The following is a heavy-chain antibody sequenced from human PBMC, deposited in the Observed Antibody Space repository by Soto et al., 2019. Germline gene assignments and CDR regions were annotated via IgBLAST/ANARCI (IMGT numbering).Heavy chain of an antibody. CDR2: ISTSTTYV. Sequence: ESGGGLVKPGGSLRLSCVASGFTFSRYGMTWVRQGPGKGLEWVSFISTSTTYVSYGDSVRGRFTISRDNAENTLYLQMDSLRAEYTAVYYCARDPVAVTSPFDFDYWGQGTLVTVSS. CDR1: GFTFSRYG. J-gene: IGHJ4*02. D-gene: IGHD6-19*01. V-gene: IGHV3-21*01. CDR3: ARDPVAVTSPFDFDY.